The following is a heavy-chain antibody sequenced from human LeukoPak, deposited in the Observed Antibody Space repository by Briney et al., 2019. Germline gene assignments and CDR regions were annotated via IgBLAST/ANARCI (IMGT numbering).Heavy chain of an antibody. CDR3: ARGLGYCSGGSCRQYYFDY. CDR1: GYTFTGYY. Sequence: GASVKVSCKASGYTFTGYYMHWVRQAPGQGLEWMGRINPNSGGTNYAQKFQGRVTMTRDTSISTAYMELSRLRSDDTAVYYCARGLGYCSGGSCRQYYFDYWGQGTLVTVSS. V-gene: IGHV1-2*06. CDR2: INPNSGGT. J-gene: IGHJ4*02. D-gene: IGHD2-15*01.